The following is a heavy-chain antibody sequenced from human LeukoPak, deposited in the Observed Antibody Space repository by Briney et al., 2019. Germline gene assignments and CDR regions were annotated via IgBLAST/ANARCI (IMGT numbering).Heavy chain of an antibody. CDR3: ARDVYSGSWTVGSSGSYYFDY. CDR2: ISSSSSYI. CDR1: GFTFSSYS. D-gene: IGHD6-13*01. Sequence: PGGSLRLSCAASGFTFSSYSMNWVRQAPGKGLEWVSYISSSSSYIYYADSVKGRFTISRDNAKNSLYLQMNSLRAEDTAVYYCARDVYSGSWTVGSSGSYYFDYWGQGTLVTVSS. J-gene: IGHJ4*02. V-gene: IGHV3-21*05.